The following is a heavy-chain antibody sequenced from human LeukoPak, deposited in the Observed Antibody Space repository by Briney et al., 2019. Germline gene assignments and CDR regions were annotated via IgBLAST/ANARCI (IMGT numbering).Heavy chain of an antibody. CDR3: ARERRGYSGYPGNNYFDY. J-gene: IGHJ4*02. CDR1: GGTFSSYA. D-gene: IGHD5-12*01. Sequence: SVKVSCKASGGTFSSYAISWVRQAPGQGLEWMGGIIPIFGTANYAQKFQGRVTITADESTSTAYMELSSLRSEDTAVYYCARERRGYSGYPGNNYFDYWGQGTLVTVSS. V-gene: IGHV1-69*13. CDR2: IIPIFGTA.